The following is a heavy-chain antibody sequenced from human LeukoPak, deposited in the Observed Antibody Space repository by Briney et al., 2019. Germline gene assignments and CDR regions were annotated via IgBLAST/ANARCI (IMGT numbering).Heavy chain of an antibody. Sequence: ASVKVSCKASGYTFTRYGISWVRQAPGQGREWMGWISAYNGNTNYAQKLQGRVTMTTDTSTSTPYMELRSLRSDDTAVYYCARGYSYGQHYYYYMDVWGKGTTVTVSS. V-gene: IGHV1-18*01. CDR1: GYTFTRYG. J-gene: IGHJ6*03. D-gene: IGHD5-18*01. CDR3: ARGYSYGQHYYYYMDV. CDR2: ISAYNGNT.